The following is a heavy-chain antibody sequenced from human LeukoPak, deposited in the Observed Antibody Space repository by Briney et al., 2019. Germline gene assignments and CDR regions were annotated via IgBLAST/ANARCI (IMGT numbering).Heavy chain of an antibody. Sequence: GASVKVSCKASGYTFTGYYIHWGPQAPGQGLEWMGWINPNSGSTNYAQKFQGRVTMTRDTSISTAYMELSRLRSDDTAVYYCASLGYNWNYPFDHWGQGTLVTVSS. CDR2: INPNSGST. CDR1: GYTFTGYY. CDR3: ASLGYNWNYPFDH. V-gene: IGHV1-2*02. J-gene: IGHJ4*02. D-gene: IGHD1-7*01.